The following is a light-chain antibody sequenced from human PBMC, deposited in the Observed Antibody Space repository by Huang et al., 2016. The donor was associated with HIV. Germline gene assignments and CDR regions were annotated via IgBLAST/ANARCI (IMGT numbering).Light chain of an antibody. CDR3: MQALQTPWT. J-gene: IGKJ1*01. CDR1: QSLLQINGYMY. Sequence: DIVMTQSPLSLSVTPGEPASISCRSSQSLLQINGYMYLYWYVQKPGQSPQLLIYLGSSRASGVPDRFSGSASGTDFSMRISRVEAEDVGVYYCMQALQTPWTFGQGTKVEIK. V-gene: IGKV2-28*01. CDR2: LGS.